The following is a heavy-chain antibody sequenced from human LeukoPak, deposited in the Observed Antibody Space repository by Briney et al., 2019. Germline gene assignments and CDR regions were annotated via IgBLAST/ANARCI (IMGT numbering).Heavy chain of an antibody. V-gene: IGHV3-53*01. D-gene: IGHD5-18*01. CDR1: GFTVRNNY. Sequence: PGGSLRLSCAASGFTVRNNYMSWVRQAPGKGLEWVSLIYSGGNTYYADSVKGRFSISRDNSKNTLYLQMNSLRAEDTAVYYRAAKRGYSYGSDYWGQGTLVTVSS. CDR3: AAKRGYSYGSDY. J-gene: IGHJ4*02. CDR2: IYSGGNT.